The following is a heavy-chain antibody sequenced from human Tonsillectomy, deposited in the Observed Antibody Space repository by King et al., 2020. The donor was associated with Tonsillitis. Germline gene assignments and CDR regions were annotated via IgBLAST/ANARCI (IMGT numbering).Heavy chain of an antibody. D-gene: IGHD4-17*01. CDR1: GGSISSGDYY. J-gene: IGHJ6*02. CDR3: ASARAGGGDYAYYYGMDV. V-gene: IGHV4-30-4*01. Sequence: QLQESGPGLVKPSQTLSLTCTVSGGSISSGDYYWSWIRQPPGKGLEWIGYIYYSGSTYYNPSLKSRVTISVDTSKNQFSLKLSSVTAADTAVYYCASARAGGGDYAYYYGMDVWGQGTTVTVSS. CDR2: IYYSGST.